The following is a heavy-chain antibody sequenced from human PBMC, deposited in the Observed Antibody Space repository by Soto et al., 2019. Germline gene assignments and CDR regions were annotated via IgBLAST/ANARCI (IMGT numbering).Heavy chain of an antibody. Sequence: GESLKISCKGSGYGFTSYWIGWVRQMPGKGLEWMGIIYPGDSDTRYSPPFQGRFTTSRDNAKNTMYLQMNSLRVEDTAVYYCARDDDNGSDCDLAYWGQGALVTVSS. CDR2: IYPGDSDT. CDR3: ARDDDNGSDCDLAY. J-gene: IGHJ4*02. D-gene: IGHD1-26*01. V-gene: IGHV5-51*01. CDR1: GYGFTSYW.